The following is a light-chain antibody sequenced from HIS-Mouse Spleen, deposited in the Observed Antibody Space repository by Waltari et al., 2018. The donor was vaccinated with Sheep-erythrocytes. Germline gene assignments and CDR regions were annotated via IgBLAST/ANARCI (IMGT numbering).Light chain of an antibody. CDR2: EGS. J-gene: IGLJ3*02. CDR3: CSYAGSSTPWV. Sequence: QSALTQPASVSGSPGQSITISCTGTSSDVGRYTLVSLYQQHPGKAPKLMIYEGSKRPSGVSNRFSGSKSGNTASLTISGLQAEDEADYYCCSYAGSSTPWVFGGGTKLTVL. CDR1: SSDVGRYTL. V-gene: IGLV2-23*01.